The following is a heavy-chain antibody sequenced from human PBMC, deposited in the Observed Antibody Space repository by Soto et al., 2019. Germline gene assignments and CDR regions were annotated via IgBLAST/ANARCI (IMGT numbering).Heavy chain of an antibody. V-gene: IGHV3-43*01. Sequence: VGSLRLSCAASCFRFDDYNMHWVRQAPGKGLEWVSLITWNGGNTYYADSVKGRFTISRDGTTKSVSLQMTSLKREDTGLYYCARETLSYGSALDVWGQGTTVTVSS. CDR1: CFRFDDYN. D-gene: IGHD3-16*01. CDR3: ARETLSYGSALDV. CDR2: ITWNGGNT. J-gene: IGHJ6*02.